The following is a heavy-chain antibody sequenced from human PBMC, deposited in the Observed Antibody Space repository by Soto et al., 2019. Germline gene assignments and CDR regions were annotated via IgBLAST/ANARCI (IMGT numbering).Heavy chain of an antibody. D-gene: IGHD3-10*01. V-gene: IGHV4-61*08. CDR1: GDSISGGGYY. Sequence: SETQCLTCTVAGDSISGGGYYWSCIRQSPGKRMEWIGYVHHSWGSSYNPSLQSRVAISLDTSKSQFSLKVTSVTATDTAVYYCARQGFGPLHGLVDVWGQGTTVTVSS. J-gene: IGHJ6*02. CDR2: VHHSWGS. CDR3: ARQGFGPLHGLVDV.